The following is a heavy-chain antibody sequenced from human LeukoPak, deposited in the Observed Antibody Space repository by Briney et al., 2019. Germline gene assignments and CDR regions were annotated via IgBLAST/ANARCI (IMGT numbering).Heavy chain of an antibody. CDR3: ARPRYCSGGSCYLYYYYYMDV. V-gene: IGHV4-34*01. J-gene: IGHJ6*03. CDR1: GGSFSGYY. Sequence: SETLSLTCAVYGGSFSGYYWSWIRRPPGKGLEWIGEINHSGSTNYNPSLKSRVTISVDTSKNQFSLKLSSVTAADTAVYYCARPRYCSGGSCYLYYYYYMDVWGKGTTVTVSS. CDR2: INHSGST. D-gene: IGHD2-15*01.